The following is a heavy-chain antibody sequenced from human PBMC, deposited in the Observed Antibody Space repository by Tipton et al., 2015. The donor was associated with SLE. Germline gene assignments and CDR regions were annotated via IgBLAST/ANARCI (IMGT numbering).Heavy chain of an antibody. D-gene: IGHD1-26*01. CDR1: GGSISSSSYY. Sequence: TLSLTCTVSGGSISSSSYYWGWIRQPPGKGLEWIGEINHSGSTNYNPSLKSRVTISVARTKNQFSLKLSSVTAADTAVYYCARDVGAVSWGVWGKGTTVTVSS. V-gene: IGHV4-39*07. J-gene: IGHJ6*04. CDR2: INHSGST. CDR3: ARDVGAVSWGV.